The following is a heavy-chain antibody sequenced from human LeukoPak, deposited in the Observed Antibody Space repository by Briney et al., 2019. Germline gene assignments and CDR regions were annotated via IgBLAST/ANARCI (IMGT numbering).Heavy chain of an antibody. V-gene: IGHV4-59*08. D-gene: IGHD3-9*01. CDR1: GVSISSYY. J-gene: IGHJ2*01. CDR3: ARWDTIADL. Sequence: SETLSLTCTVSGVSISSYYWSWIRQPPGKGLEWIGYIYYSGSTSYNPSLKSRVTISVDTYKNQFSLKLSSVTAADTAVYYCARWDTIADLWGRGTLVTVSS. CDR2: IYYSGST.